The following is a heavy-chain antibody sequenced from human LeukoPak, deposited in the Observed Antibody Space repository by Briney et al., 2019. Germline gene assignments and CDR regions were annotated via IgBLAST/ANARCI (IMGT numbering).Heavy chain of an antibody. D-gene: IGHD4-17*01. CDR3: AVTTVTTDDAFDI. Sequence: ASVKVSCKASGYTFTSYGISWVRQAPGQGLEWMGWISAYNGNTNYAQKLQGRVTMTTDTSTSTAYMELRSLGSDDTAVYYCAVTTVTTDDAFDIWSQGTMVTVSS. V-gene: IGHV1-18*01. J-gene: IGHJ3*02. CDR2: ISAYNGNT. CDR1: GYTFTSYG.